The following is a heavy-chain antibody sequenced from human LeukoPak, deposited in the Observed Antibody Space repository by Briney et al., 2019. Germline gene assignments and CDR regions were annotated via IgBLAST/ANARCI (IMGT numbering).Heavy chain of an antibody. Sequence: PGGSLRLSCAASGFTFSSYSMNWVRQAPGKGLEWVSSISSSSSYRYYADSVKGRFTISRDNAKNSLYLQMNSLRAEDTAVYYCARQRFLPSGSYYFDYWGQGTLVTVSS. CDR3: ARQRFLPSGSYYFDY. D-gene: IGHD1-26*01. CDR2: ISSSSSYR. V-gene: IGHV3-21*01. J-gene: IGHJ4*02. CDR1: GFTFSSYS.